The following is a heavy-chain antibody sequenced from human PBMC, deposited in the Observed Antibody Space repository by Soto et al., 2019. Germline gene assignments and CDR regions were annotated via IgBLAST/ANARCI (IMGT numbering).Heavy chain of an antibody. J-gene: IGHJ4*02. CDR2: IYHSGST. CDR3: ARVPDY. V-gene: IGHV4-30-2*01. Sequence: PSETLSLNCAVSRGSISSGGYSWSWIRQPPGKGLEWIAYIYHSGSTYYNPSLKSRVTISVDRSKNQFSLKLSSVTAADTAVYYCARVPDYWGQGTLVTVSS. CDR1: RGSISSGGYS.